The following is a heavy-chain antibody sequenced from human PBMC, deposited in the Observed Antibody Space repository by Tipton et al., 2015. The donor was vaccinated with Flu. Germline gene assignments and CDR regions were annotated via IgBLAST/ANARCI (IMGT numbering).Heavy chain of an antibody. Sequence: RSLRLSCSVSGGSISSGDYCWSWIRQHPGKGLEWIGNIYYSGSIDYNPSLKSRVTISVDTSKNQFSLKLSSVTAADTAVYYCARAGESGSGIYYYHGMDVWGQGTTVTVSS. CDR3: ARAGESGSGIYYYHGMDV. CDR1: GGSISSGDYC. CDR2: IYYSGSI. V-gene: IGHV4-31*03. J-gene: IGHJ6*02. D-gene: IGHD3-10*01.